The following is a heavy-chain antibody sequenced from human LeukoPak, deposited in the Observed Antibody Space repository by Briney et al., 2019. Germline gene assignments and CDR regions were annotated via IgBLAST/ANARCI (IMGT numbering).Heavy chain of an antibody. D-gene: IGHD3-3*01. CDR2: ISSSGSTI. CDR1: GFTFSDYY. J-gene: IGHJ5*02. CDR3: ARVSIFGVVPLFDP. V-gene: IGHV3-11*04. Sequence: GGSLRLSCAASGFTFSDYYMSWIRQAPGRGLEWVSYISSSGSTIYYADSVKGRFTISRDNAKNSLYLQMNSLRAEDTAVYYCARVSIFGVVPLFDPWGQGTLVTVSS.